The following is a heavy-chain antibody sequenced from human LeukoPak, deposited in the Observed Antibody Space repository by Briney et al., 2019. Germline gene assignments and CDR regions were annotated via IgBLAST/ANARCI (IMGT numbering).Heavy chain of an antibody. D-gene: IGHD1-26*01. CDR2: FDPEDGET. Sequence: EASVKVSCKVSGYTLTELSMHWVRQAPGKGLEWMGGFDPEDGETIYAQKFQGRVTVTRDMSTRTVYMELSDLRPEDTALYYCARDYSGQWEQLTGWWIDPWGQGTLVIVSS. CDR1: GYTLTELS. J-gene: IGHJ5*02. V-gene: IGHV1-24*01. CDR3: ARDYSGQWEQLTGWWIDP.